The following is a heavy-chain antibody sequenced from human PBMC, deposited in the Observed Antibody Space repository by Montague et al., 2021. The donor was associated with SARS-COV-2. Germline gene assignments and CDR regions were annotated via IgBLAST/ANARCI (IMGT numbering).Heavy chain of an antibody. V-gene: IGHV4-59*08. CDR1: GVSVTDYY. D-gene: IGHD3-9*01. Sequence: SETLSLTCTVSGVSVTDYYWSWIRQPPGKGLEWVGDVLYNKGTNSNPSLKSRVAISVDTSKNQFSLRLTSVTAADTALYYCVRHPHYDGLNGPPDFWDQGTLVTVSS. CDR3: VRHPHYDGLNGPPDF. J-gene: IGHJ4*02. CDR2: VLYNKGT.